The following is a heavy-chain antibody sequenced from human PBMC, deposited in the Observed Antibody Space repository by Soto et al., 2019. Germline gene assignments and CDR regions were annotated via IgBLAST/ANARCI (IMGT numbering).Heavy chain of an antibody. CDR1: GGTFSSYA. J-gene: IGHJ5*02. CDR3: ARGPRLVSSPPYNWFDP. V-gene: IGHV1-69*13. Sequence: SSVKVSCKASGGTFSSYAISWLRQAPGQGLEWMGGIIPIFGTANYAQKFQGRVTITADESTSTAYMELSSLRSEDTAVYYCARGPRLVSSPPYNWFDPWGQGTLVTVYS. D-gene: IGHD3-9*01. CDR2: IIPIFGTA.